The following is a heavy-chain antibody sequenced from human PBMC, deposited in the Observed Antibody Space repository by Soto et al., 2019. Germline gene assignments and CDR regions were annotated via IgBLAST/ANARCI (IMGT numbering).Heavy chain of an antibody. J-gene: IGHJ5*02. CDR3: AKDGGKDGYFGNWFDP. V-gene: IGHV1-69*13. Sequence: SVKVSCKASGYTFTSTWMHWVRQAPGQGLEWLGRIIPIFGSANYAQKFQGRVTITADESTTTAYMELSSLRSDDTAVYYCAKDGGKDGYFGNWFDPWGQGTLVTVSS. D-gene: IGHD5-12*01. CDR1: GYTFTSTW. CDR2: IIPIFGSA.